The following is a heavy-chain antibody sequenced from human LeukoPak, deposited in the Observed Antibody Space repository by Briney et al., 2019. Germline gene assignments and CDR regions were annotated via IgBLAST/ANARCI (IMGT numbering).Heavy chain of an antibody. CDR1: GGSISSYY. CDR2: IYTSGST. Sequence: SETLSLTCTVSGGSISSYYWSWIRQPAGKGLEWIGRIYTSGSTNYNPSLKSRVTMSVDTSKNQFSLKLSSVTAADTAVYYCARDDSTYSSSRGCYYYGMDVWGQGTTVTVS. V-gene: IGHV4-4*07. J-gene: IGHJ6*02. D-gene: IGHD6-6*01. CDR3: ARDDSTYSSSRGCYYYGMDV.